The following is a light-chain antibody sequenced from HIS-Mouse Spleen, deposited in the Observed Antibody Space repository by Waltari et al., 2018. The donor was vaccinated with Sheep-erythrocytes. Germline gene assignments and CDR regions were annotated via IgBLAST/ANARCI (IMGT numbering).Light chain of an antibody. CDR1: SSNIGAGYD. CDR3: QSYDSSLSGYVV. V-gene: IGLV1-40*01. J-gene: IGLJ2*01. Sequence: QSVLTQPPSVSGAPGQRVTISCTGSSSNIGAGYDVHWYQQLPGTAPKLLIYGNSNRPSWVPSRFSGSKSGPSASLAITGLQAEDEADYYCQSYDSSLSGYVVFGGGTKLTVL. CDR2: GNS.